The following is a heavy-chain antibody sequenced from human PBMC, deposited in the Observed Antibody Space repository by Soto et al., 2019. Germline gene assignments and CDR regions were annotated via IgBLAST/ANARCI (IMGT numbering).Heavy chain of an antibody. CDR1: GGSFSGYY. Sequence: QVQLQQWGAGLLKPSETLSLTCAVYGGSFSGYYWSWIRQPPGKGLEWIGEINHSGSTNYNPSLKSRVTISVDTSKNQFSLKLSSVTAADTAVYYCARVEFLNWFDPWGQGTLVTVSS. V-gene: IGHV4-34*01. CDR2: INHSGST. CDR3: ARVEFLNWFDP. D-gene: IGHD3-10*01. J-gene: IGHJ5*02.